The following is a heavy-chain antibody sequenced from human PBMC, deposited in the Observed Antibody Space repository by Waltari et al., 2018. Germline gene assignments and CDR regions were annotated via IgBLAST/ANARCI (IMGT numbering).Heavy chain of an antibody. Sequence: QVQLIQSEAEVRKPGASVKVSCKTPGDTFIAFYMHWVRQAPGQGLEWDGGRQAPGQGLEWVGSINPCNGETDFAQKFQGRGTMTKNSSISTGYMELSRLTSDDTALYYCATEDWGGGFHQWGLGTLVSVS. J-gene: IGHJ5*02. CDR1: GDTFIAFY. V-gene: IGHV1-2*02. CDR2: INPCNGET. D-gene: IGHD3-10*01. CDR3: ATEDWGGGFHQ.